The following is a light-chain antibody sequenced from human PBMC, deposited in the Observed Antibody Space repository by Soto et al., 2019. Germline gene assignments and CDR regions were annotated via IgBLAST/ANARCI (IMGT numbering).Light chain of an antibody. CDR2: GAS. CDR1: QSVSSSY. V-gene: IGKV3-20*01. J-gene: IGKJ1*01. Sequence: ESALTQSPGTLSLSPGERATLSCRASQSVSSSYLAWYQQKPGQAPRLLIYGASRRATGIPDRFSGSGSGTDFTLTISRLEPEDFAVYYCQQYDTSPWTFGQGTKVEIK. CDR3: QQYDTSPWT.